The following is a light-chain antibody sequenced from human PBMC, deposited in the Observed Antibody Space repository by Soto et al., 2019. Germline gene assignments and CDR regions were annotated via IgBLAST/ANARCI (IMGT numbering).Light chain of an antibody. J-gene: IGLJ1*01. CDR1: SSNIGSNT. Sequence: QSVLTQPPSASGTPGQRVTISCSGSSSNIGSNTVNWYQQLPGTAPKLLIYNNNQRPSGVPDRFSGSKSGTSASLAISGRLSEDAAEYYYSAWDDSLNGLVFGSGTKVTVL. CDR3: SAWDDSLNGLV. V-gene: IGLV1-44*01. CDR2: NNN.